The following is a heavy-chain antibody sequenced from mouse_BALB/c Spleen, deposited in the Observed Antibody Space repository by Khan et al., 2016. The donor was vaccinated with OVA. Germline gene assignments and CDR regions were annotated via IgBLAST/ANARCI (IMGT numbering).Heavy chain of an antibody. J-gene: IGHJ3*01. CDR1: GYTFTSYT. CDR2: INPSNGYT. Sequence: QVQLKESGAELARPGASVKMSCKASGYTFTSYTIHWIKERPGQGLEWIGYINPSNGYTTYNQKFKDKATLTTEKSSTTAYLQLSSLTSEDSADSNCIRDGAYPRNDGWFAYWGQGTLVTVSA. CDR3: IRDGAYPRNDGWFAY. V-gene: IGHV1-4*01. D-gene: IGHD2-14*01.